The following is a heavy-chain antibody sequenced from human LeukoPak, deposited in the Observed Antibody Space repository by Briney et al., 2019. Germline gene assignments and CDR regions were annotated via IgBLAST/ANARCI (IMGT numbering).Heavy chain of an antibody. Sequence: SVKVSCKASGGTFSSYAISWVRQAPGQGLEWMGGIIPIFGTANYAQKFQGRVTITADESTSTAYMELSSLRSEDTAVYYCATFPSTYGDYSEYWGQGTLVTVSS. CDR3: ATFPSTYGDYSEY. J-gene: IGHJ4*02. CDR2: IIPIFGTA. D-gene: IGHD4-17*01. V-gene: IGHV1-69*13. CDR1: GGTFSSYA.